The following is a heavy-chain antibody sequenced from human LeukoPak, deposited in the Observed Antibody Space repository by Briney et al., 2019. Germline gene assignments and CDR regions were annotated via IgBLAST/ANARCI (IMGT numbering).Heavy chain of an antibody. V-gene: IGHV4-30-2*01. Sequence: SETLSLTCTVSGGSISSGGYYWSWIRQPPGKGLEWIGYIYHSGGTYYSPSLKSRVTISLDTSKNQLSLKLSSVTAADTAVYYCARGPSLGATKDDFDYWGQGTLVTVSS. CDR2: IYHSGGT. CDR3: ARGPSLGATKDDFDY. D-gene: IGHD1-26*01. J-gene: IGHJ4*02. CDR1: GGSISSGGYY.